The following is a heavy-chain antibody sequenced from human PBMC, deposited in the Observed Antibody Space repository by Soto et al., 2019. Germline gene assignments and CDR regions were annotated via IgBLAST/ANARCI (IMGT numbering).Heavy chain of an antibody. CDR1: GGSISSGGYY. D-gene: IGHD6-25*01. J-gene: IGHJ6*02. CDR2: IYYSGST. Sequence: QVQLQESGPGLVKPSQTLSLTCTVSGGSISSGGYYWSWIRQHPGKGLEWIGYIYYSGSTYYNPSLKSRVTISVHTSKTQFSLKLSSVTAADTAVYYCARVCPARPNYYYYYGMDVWGQGATVTVSS. V-gene: IGHV4-31*03. CDR3: ARVCPARPNYYYYYGMDV.